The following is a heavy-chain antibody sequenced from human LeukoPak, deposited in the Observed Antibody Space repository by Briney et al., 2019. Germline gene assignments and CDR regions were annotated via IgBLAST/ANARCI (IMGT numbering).Heavy chain of an antibody. V-gene: IGHV1-2*02. CDR1: GYTFTGYY. CDR2: INPNSGGT. J-gene: IGHJ4*02. D-gene: IGHD6-13*01. Sequence: ASVKVSCKASGYTFTGYYMHWVRQAPGQGLEWVGWINPNSGGTNYAQKFQGRVTTTRDTSISTAYMELTRLGSDDTAVYYCARGSSINWYKYYFDYWGQGTLVTVSS. CDR3: ARGSSINWYKYYFDY.